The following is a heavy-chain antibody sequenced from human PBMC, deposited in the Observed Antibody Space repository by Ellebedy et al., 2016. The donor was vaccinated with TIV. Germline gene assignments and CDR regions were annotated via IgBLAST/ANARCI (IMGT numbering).Heavy chain of an antibody. CDR1: GFSVSNNY. CDR3: ARDTHSYVRFDY. CDR2: FYADGNT. Sequence: GGSLRLSCAASGFSVSNNYMSWVRQAPGKGLEWVSVFYADGNTYYADSVKGRFTISRDNSKNTLYLQMDSLRAEDTAMYFCARDTHSYVRFDYWGQGTLVTVSS. D-gene: IGHD5-18*01. J-gene: IGHJ4*02. V-gene: IGHV3-53*01.